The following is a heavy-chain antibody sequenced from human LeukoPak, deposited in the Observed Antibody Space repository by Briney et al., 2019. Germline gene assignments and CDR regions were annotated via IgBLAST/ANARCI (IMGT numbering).Heavy chain of an antibody. D-gene: IGHD2-15*01. CDR2: IIPILGIA. CDR1: GGTFSSYA. J-gene: IGHJ6*02. Sequence: SVKVSFKASGGTFSSYAISWVRQAPGQGLEWMGRIIPILGIANYAQKFQGRVTITADKSTSTAYMELSSLRSEDTAVYYCARRIGSIQGYYYGMDVWGQGTTVTVSS. V-gene: IGHV1-69*04. CDR3: ARRIGSIQGYYYGMDV.